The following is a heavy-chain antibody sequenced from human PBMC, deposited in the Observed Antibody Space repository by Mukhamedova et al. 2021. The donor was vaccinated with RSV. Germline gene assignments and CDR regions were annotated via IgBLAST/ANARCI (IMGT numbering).Heavy chain of an antibody. CDR3: ARGYYGSGSYFDY. Sequence: QGRVTMTRDTSTSTVYMELSSLRSEDTAVYYCARGYYGSGSYFDYWGQGTLVTVSS. V-gene: IGHV1-46*04. D-gene: IGHD3-10*01. J-gene: IGHJ4*02.